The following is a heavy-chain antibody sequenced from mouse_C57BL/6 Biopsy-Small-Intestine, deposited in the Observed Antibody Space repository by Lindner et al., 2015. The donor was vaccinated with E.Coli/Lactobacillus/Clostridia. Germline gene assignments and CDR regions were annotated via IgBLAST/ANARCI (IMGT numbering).Heavy chain of an antibody. CDR1: GFTFSGYG. D-gene: IGHD1-1*01. J-gene: IGHJ4*01. V-gene: IGHV5-17*01. CDR3: ARWGELHLRGAMDY. CDR2: ISSASSTI. Sequence: VQLQESGGGLVKPGGSLKLSCAASGFTFSGYGMHWIRQAPERGLEWVAYISSASSTIYYTDTLKGRFTISRDNAKNTLFLQMTSLRSEDTAIYYCARWGELHLRGAMDYWGQGTSVTVSS.